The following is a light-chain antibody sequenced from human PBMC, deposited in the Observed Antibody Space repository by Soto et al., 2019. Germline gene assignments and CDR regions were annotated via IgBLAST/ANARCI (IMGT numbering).Light chain of an antibody. Sequence: QSVLTQPPSASGTAGQRVTISCSGRGSNIGTNSVNWYQQTPGSAPKLLIYDTHQRPPGVPDRFSASKSGTSASLAISGLPVEDEADYYCAAGDDSRNALLFGGGTQLTVL. CDR2: DTH. V-gene: IGLV1-44*01. J-gene: IGLJ3*02. CDR3: AAGDDSRNALL. CDR1: GSNIGTNS.